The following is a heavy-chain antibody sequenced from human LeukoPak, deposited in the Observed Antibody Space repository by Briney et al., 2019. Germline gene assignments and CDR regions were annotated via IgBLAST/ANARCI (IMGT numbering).Heavy chain of an antibody. CDR2: MNPNSGNT. V-gene: IGHV1-8*01. J-gene: IGHJ4*02. CDR1: GYTFTSYD. Sequence: ASVKASCKASGYTFTSYDINWVRQATEQGLEWMGWMNPNSGNTGYAQKFQGRVTMTRNTSISTAYMELSSLRSEDTAVYYCARGECSGGSCYSGYWGQGTLVTVSS. CDR3: ARGECSGGSCYSGY. D-gene: IGHD2-15*01.